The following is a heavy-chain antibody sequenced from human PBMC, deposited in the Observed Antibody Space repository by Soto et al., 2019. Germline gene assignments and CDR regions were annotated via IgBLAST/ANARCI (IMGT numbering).Heavy chain of an antibody. CDR3: AREDVMITFGGVNTRMDV. CDR2: IYYSGST. Sequence: QVQLQESGPGLVKPSQTLSLTCTVSGGSISSGDYYWSWIRQPPGKGLEWIGYIYYSGSTYYNPSLKSRVTISVDTSKNQFSLKLSSVTAADTAVYYCAREDVMITFGGVNTRMDVWGQGTTVTVSS. D-gene: IGHD3-16*01. V-gene: IGHV4-30-4*01. J-gene: IGHJ6*02. CDR1: GGSISSGDYY.